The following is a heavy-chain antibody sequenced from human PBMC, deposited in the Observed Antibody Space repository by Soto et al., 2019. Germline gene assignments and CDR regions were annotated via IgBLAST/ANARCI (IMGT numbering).Heavy chain of an antibody. J-gene: IGHJ4*02. CDR1: GFTFGTYG. Sequence: GGSLRLSCEASGFTFGTYGMGWVRQAPGKGLEWVSTITGGNTYYAASVRGRFTISRDNYKNTLYLQMGSLRAEDTALYYCAKDKERGGYDSDFDSWGQGTLVTVSS. CDR3: AKDKERGGYDSDFDS. D-gene: IGHD3-3*01. V-gene: IGHV3-23*01. CDR2: ITGGNT.